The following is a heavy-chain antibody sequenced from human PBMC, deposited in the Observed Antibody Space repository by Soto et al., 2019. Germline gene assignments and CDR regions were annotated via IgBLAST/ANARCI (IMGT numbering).Heavy chain of an antibody. V-gene: IGHV3-21*01. CDR1: GFGFSSYN. Sequence: EVQLVESGGGLVKPGGSLRLSCAASGFGFSSYNMNWVRQAPGKGLQWVSSISPSSSYIYYADSVKGRFTISRDNAKNSLYLQMNSLRAEDTAVYYCARDSTPHYYDFWSGYPYWGQGTLVTVSS. J-gene: IGHJ4*02. CDR3: ARDSTPHYYDFWSGYPY. CDR2: ISPSSSYI. D-gene: IGHD3-3*01.